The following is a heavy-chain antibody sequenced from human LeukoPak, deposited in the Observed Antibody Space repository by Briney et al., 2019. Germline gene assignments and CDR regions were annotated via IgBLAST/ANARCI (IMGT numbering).Heavy chain of an antibody. CDR3: ARHGRIGGNSEGDAFDI. CDR2: IHTSGST. Sequence: SETLSLTCTVSGVSVSSGNYYWSWIRQPAGKGLEWIGHIHTSGSTNYNPSLKSRVTISVDTSKNQFSLKLTSVTAADTAVYYCARHGRIGGNSEGDAFDIWGQGTMVTVSS. J-gene: IGHJ3*02. CDR1: GVSVSSGNYY. V-gene: IGHV4-61*09. D-gene: IGHD4-23*01.